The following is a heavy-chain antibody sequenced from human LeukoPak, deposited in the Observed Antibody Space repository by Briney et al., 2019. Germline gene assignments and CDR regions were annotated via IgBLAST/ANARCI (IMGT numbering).Heavy chain of an antibody. CDR2: MSSNSGDT. V-gene: IGHV1-8*01. Sequence: GASVKVSCKASGYTFTSYDINWVRQATGQGPEWMGWMSSNSGDTGYAQNFQGRVTMTRDTSISTAYMELSSLRSDDTAVYYCARAYYYDSSGYYPWFDYWGQGTLVTVSS. J-gene: IGHJ4*02. CDR3: ARAYYYDSSGYYPWFDY. D-gene: IGHD3-22*01. CDR1: GYTFTSYD.